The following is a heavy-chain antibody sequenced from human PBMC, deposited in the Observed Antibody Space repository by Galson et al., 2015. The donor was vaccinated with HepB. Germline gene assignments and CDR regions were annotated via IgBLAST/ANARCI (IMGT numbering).Heavy chain of an antibody. CDR2: IYVCDSDT. CDR1: GYSFSSYW. CDR3: ARAETTVVVWPSYFDY. D-gene: IGHD2-2*01. Sequence: QSGAEVKKPGESLKISCKGSGYSFSSYWIGWVRQMPGKGLEWMGIIYVCDSDTKYSPAFQGQVTISADESICTAYLQWSSLKASDTAIYYCARAETTVVVWPSYFDYWGQGTLVTVSS. J-gene: IGHJ4*02. V-gene: IGHV5-51*01.